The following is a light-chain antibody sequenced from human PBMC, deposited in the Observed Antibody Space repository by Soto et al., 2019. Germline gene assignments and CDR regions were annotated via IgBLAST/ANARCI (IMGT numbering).Light chain of an antibody. J-gene: IGLJ3*02. CDR3: LLYYGGAHLM. CDR2: TTD. Sequence: QAVVTQEPSLTVSPGGTVTLTCASSTGAVTSGNYPSWFQQKPGQAPRTLIYTTDDKHSWTPARFSGSLLGGKAALTLSGVQPEDEAEEYGLLYYGGAHLMFGGGTKLTVL. CDR1: TGAVTSGNY. V-gene: IGLV7-43*01.